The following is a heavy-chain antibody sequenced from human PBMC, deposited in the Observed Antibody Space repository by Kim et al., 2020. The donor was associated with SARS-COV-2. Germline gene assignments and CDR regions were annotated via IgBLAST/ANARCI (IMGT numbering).Heavy chain of an antibody. Sequence: GGSLRLSCAASGFTFSSYSMNWVRQAPGKGLEWVSSISSSSSYIYYAYSVKGRVTISRDNAKNSLYLQMNSLRAEDKAVYYCARVLRYFDWLFHTGAEYFQHWGQCTLVTVS. CDR1: GFTFSSYS. V-gene: IGHV3-21*01. CDR3: ARVLRYFDWLFHTGAEYFQH. CDR2: ISSSSSYI. D-gene: IGHD3-9*01. J-gene: IGHJ1*01.